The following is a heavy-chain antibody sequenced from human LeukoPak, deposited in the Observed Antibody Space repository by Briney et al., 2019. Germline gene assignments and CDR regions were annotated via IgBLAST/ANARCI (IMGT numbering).Heavy chain of an antibody. CDR3: ARRPGYGDYSDY. CDR2: INPSGGST. CDR1: GYTFTSYY. D-gene: IGHD4-17*01. Sequence: ASVKVSCKASGYTFTSYYMHWVRQAPGQGLEWMGIINPSGGSTGYAQKFQGRVTMTRDMSTSTVYMELSSLRSEDTAVYYCARRPGYGDYSDYWGQGTLVTVSS. J-gene: IGHJ4*02. V-gene: IGHV1-46*01.